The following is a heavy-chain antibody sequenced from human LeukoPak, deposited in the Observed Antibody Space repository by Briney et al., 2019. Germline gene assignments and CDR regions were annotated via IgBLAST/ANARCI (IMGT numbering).Heavy chain of an antibody. CDR2: IIPIFGTA. CDR1: GDTFSSYA. J-gene: IGHJ3*02. D-gene: IGHD3-22*01. V-gene: IGHV1-69*05. Sequence: ASVKVSCKASGDTFSSYAISWVRQAPGQGLEWMGGIIPIFGTANYAQKFQGRVTITTDESTSTAYMELSSLRSEDTAVYYCARPNYYDSSGSMEYDAFDIWGQGTMVTVSS. CDR3: ARPNYYDSSGSMEYDAFDI.